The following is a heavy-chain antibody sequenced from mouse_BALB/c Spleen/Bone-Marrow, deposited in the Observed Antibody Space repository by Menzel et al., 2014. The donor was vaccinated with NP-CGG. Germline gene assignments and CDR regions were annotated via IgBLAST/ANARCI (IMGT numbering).Heavy chain of an antibody. V-gene: IGHV1-7*01. J-gene: IGHJ3*01. CDR3: ARRAYGGSYGFAY. CDR1: GYTFXSYW. Sequence: VQLQQSGAELAKPGASLKMSCKASGYTFXSYWMHWVKQRPGQGLEWIGYINPSTDYTEYNQKSKDKATLTADKSSSTAFMQLSSLTSEDSAVYYCARRAYGGSYGFAYWGQGTLVTVSA. CDR2: INPSTDYT. D-gene: IGHD1-1*01.